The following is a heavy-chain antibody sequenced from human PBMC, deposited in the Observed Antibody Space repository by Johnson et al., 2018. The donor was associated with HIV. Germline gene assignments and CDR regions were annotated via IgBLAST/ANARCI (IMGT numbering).Heavy chain of an antibody. V-gene: IGHV3-73*01. CDR3: TRTDDTYHYESGGYIDAFDI. Sequence: VQVVESGGGLVQPGGSLKLSCAASGFTFSDSALHWVRQASGKGLEWVGRIRSEPNSFATAYAASVKGRFTISRDDSKSTAFLQMNSLTTEDTAVYYCTRTDDTYHYESGGYIDAFDIWGQGTLVTVSS. CDR1: GFTFSDSA. CDR2: IRSEPNSFAT. D-gene: IGHD3-22*01. J-gene: IGHJ3*02.